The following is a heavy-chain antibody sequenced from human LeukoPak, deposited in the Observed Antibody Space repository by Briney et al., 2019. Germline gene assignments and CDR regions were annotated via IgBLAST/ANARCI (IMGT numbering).Heavy chain of an antibody. CDR2: INHSGST. J-gene: IGHJ5*02. V-gene: IGHV4-34*01. CDR1: GGSFSGYY. Sequence: SETLSLTCAVYGGSFSGYYWSWIRQPPGKGLEWIGEINHSGSTNYNPSLKSRVTISVDTSKNQFSLKLSSVTAADTAVYYCARRLPRRPQPHRNNWFDPWGQGTLVTVSS. CDR3: ARRLPRRPQPHRNNWFDP. D-gene: IGHD5/OR15-5a*01.